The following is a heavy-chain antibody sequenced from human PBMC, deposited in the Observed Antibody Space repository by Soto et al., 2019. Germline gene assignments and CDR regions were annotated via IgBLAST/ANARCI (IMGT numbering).Heavy chain of an antibody. CDR3: AKTYDSSGPFDY. J-gene: IGHJ4*02. V-gene: IGHV3-9*01. CDR1: ESTFDDYA. CDR2: ISWNSGSI. Sequence: GGSLRSSVRASESTFDDYAMHWVRQAPGKGLEWVSGISWNSGSIGCADSAKGRFTISRDNAKNSLYLQMNSLRAEDTALYYCAKTYDSSGPFDYWGQGTLVTVSS. D-gene: IGHD3-22*01.